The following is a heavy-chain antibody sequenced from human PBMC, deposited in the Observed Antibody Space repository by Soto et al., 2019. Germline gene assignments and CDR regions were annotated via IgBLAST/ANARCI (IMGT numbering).Heavy chain of an antibody. CDR1: GGSISSSNW. J-gene: IGHJ6*02. D-gene: IGHD3-9*01. CDR2: IYHSGST. CDR3: ARVYDILTGYYTDYYYGMDV. Sequence: PSETLSLTCAVSGGSISSSNWWSWVRQPPGKGLVWIGEIYHSGSTNYNPSLKSRVTISVDKSKNQFSLKLSSVTAADTAVYYCARVYDILTGYYTDYYYGMDVWGQGTTVT. V-gene: IGHV4-4*02.